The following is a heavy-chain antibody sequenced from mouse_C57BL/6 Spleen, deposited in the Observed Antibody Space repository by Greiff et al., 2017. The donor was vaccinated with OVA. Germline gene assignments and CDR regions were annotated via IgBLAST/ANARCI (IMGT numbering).Heavy chain of an antibody. CDR1: GYSITSGYD. J-gene: IGHJ2*01. D-gene: IGHD1-1*01. V-gene: IGHV3-1*01. CDR3: ARGGYYGSSYYFDY. CDR2: ISYSGST. Sequence: DVQLQESGPGMVKPSQSLSLTCTVTGYSITSGYDWHWIRHFPGNKLEWMCYISYSGSTNYNPSLKSRISITHDTSKNHFFLKLNSVTTEDTAKYYCARGGYYGSSYYFDYWGQGTTLTVSS.